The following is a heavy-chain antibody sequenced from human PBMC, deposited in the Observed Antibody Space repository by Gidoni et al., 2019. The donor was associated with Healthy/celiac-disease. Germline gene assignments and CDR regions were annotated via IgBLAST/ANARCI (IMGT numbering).Heavy chain of an antibody. Sequence: QLQLQESGPGLVKPSETLSLTCTVSGGSISSSSYYWGWIRQPPGKGLEWIGSIYYSGSTYYNPSLKSRVTISVDTSKNQFSLKLSSVTAADTAVYYCASSPPGIVVVPAALYYYYYGMDVWGQGTTVTVSS. CDR2: IYYSGST. CDR3: ASSPPGIVVVPAALYYYYYGMDV. J-gene: IGHJ6*02. CDR1: GGSISSSSYY. V-gene: IGHV4-39*01. D-gene: IGHD2-2*01.